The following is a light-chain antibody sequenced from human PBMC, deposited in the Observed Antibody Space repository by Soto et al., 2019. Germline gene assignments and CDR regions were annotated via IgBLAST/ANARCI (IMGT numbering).Light chain of an antibody. J-gene: IGKJ4*01. CDR1: QSVSSN. Sequence: EIVMTQSPATLSVSPGERATLSCRASQSVSSNLAWYQEKPGQAPRLLIYGVSTRATGITVMFSGSGSGTAFTRTITSLQSEDFAVYYCQQYNKWPLTFGGGTEVEI. CDR2: GVS. V-gene: IGKV3-15*01. CDR3: QQYNKWPLT.